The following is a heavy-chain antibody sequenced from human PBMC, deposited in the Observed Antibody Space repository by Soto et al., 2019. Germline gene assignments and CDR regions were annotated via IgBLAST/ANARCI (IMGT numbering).Heavy chain of an antibody. V-gene: IGHV1-18*01. D-gene: IGHD1-1*01. CDR1: GYAFTTYG. CDR3: ARGRYGDY. Sequence: QVHLVQSGAEVKKPGASVKVSCKGSGYAFTTYGITWVRQAPGQGLEWMGWISAHNGNTNYAQKRQGRVTVTRDTSTSTAYMDLRSLICDDTAVYYCARGRYGDYWGQGALVTVSS. CDR2: ISAHNGNT. J-gene: IGHJ4*02.